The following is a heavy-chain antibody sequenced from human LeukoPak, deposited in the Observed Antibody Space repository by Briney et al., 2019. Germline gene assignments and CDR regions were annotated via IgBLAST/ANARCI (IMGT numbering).Heavy chain of an antibody. V-gene: IGHV3-74*01. J-gene: IGHJ4*02. CDR2: IKSDGSST. CDR3: AKSDYFDS. Sequence: GGSLRLSCAASGFTFSSYWMHWVRQAPGKGLVWVSRIKSDGSSTTYADSVKGRFTISRDNARNTLYLQMNSLRAEDTAVYYCAKSDYFDSWGQGTLVTVSS. CDR1: GFTFSSYW.